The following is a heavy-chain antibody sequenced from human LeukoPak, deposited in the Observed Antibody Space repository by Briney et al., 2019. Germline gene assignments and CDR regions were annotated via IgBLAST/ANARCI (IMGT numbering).Heavy chain of an antibody. Sequence: GGSLRLSCAASGFTIGSYAMSWVRQAPGKGLEWVSAISGSGGSTYYADSVKGRFTISRDNSKNTLYLQMNSLRAEDTAVYYCASGYDLYYFDYWGQGTLVTVSS. D-gene: IGHD5-12*01. V-gene: IGHV3-23*01. J-gene: IGHJ4*02. CDR3: ASGYDLYYFDY. CDR2: ISGSGGST. CDR1: GFTIGSYA.